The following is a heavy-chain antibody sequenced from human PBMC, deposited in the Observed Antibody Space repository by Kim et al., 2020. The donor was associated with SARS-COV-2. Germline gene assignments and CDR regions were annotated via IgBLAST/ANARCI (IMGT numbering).Heavy chain of an antibody. D-gene: IGHD6-13*01. J-gene: IGHJ4*02. Sequence: GGSLRLSCAASGFTFSSYWMHWVRQAPGKGLVLVSRINSDGTSTFYADSVQGRFTISRDNAKNTLFLQMNSLRAEDTAVYHCARGTAGYTSSWYDYWGQG. CDR3: ARGTAGYTSSWYDY. V-gene: IGHV3-74*01. CDR1: GFTFSSYW. CDR2: INSDGTST.